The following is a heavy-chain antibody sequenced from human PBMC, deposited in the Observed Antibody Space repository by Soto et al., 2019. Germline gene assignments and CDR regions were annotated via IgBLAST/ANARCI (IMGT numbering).Heavy chain of an antibody. J-gene: IGHJ5*02. CDR2: IIPIFGTA. CDR1: GGTFMSYA. CDR3: AREGDYYDSSGYDPKPNWFDP. D-gene: IGHD3-22*01. Sequence: SVEVSFKASGGTFMSYAISWVRQAPGQGLEWMGGIIPIFGTANYAQKFQGRVTITADESTSTAYMELSSLRSEDTAVYYCAREGDYYDSSGYDPKPNWFDPWGQGTLVTVS. V-gene: IGHV1-69*13.